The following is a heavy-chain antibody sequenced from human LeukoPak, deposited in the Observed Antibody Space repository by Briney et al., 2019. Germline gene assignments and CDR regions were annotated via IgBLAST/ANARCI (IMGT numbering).Heavy chain of an antibody. CDR3: ARDGYYGSGSYPNWFDP. V-gene: IGHV7-4-1*02. Sequence: ASVTVSCKASGYTFTSYAMNWVRQAPGQGLEWMGWINTNTGNPTYAQGFTGRFVFSLDTSVSTAYLQISSLKAEDTAVYYCARDGYYGSGSYPNWFDPWGQGTLVTVSS. CDR2: INTNTGNP. J-gene: IGHJ5*02. CDR1: GYTFTSYA. D-gene: IGHD3-10*01.